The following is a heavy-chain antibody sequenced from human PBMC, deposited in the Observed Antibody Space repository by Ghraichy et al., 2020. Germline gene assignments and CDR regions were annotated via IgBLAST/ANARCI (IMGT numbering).Heavy chain of an antibody. CDR3: ARAVRGYYDEYFQD. CDR1: GFTFGSYA. J-gene: IGHJ1*01. D-gene: IGHD3-22*01. V-gene: IGHV3-69-1*02. CDR2: INIARTT. Sequence: GGSLRLSCAASGFTFGSYAMDWVRQAPGRGLEWVASINIARTTFYADSVRGRFTISRDNARNSLSLQMNSRRGEDTAVYYCARAVRGYYDEYFQDWGRGTLVTVSS.